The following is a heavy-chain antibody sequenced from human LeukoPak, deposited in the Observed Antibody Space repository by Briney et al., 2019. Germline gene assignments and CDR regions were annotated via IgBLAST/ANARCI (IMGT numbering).Heavy chain of an antibody. CDR3: AKDLGSSIVGTTPYYYYYAMDV. D-gene: IGHD1-26*01. V-gene: IGHV3-23*01. J-gene: IGHJ6*02. CDR1: GITFSSYD. CDR2: ITRSSGST. Sequence: GGSLRLSCAASGITFSSYDMNGVRQAPGKGLEWVSAITRSSGSTYYTDSVKGRFIISRDNSKNTLFLQMNSLRAEDTAVYYCAKDLGSSIVGTTPYYYYYAMDVWGQGTTVTVAS.